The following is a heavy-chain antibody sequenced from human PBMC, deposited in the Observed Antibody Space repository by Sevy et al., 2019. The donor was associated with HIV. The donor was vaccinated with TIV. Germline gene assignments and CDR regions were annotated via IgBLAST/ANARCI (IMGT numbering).Heavy chain of an antibody. CDR2: IWYDGTNK. CDR1: GFSFSGYG. V-gene: IGHV3-33*01. CDR3: AREHIAVACIGYYFDN. D-gene: IGHD6-19*01. J-gene: IGHJ4*02. Sequence: GGSLRLSCAASGFSFSGYGMHWVRQAPGKGLEWVAVIWYDGTNKEYAHSVKGRFTIFRDNSKNTLYLQMNSLRAEDTAVYYGAREHIAVACIGYYFDNWGQGTLVTVSS.